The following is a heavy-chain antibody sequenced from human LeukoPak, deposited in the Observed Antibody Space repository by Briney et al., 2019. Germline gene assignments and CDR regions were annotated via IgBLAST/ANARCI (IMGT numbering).Heavy chain of an antibody. V-gene: IGHV3-7*01. Sequence: PGGSLRLSCAASGFTFSDYWMTWVRQVPGKGLEWVANINRGGNEVHYVDSVKGRFTISRDNAKNSLYLQLDSLRVEDTAVYYCARVGAWELQRVFDYWGQGTLVTVPS. CDR1: GFTFSDYW. J-gene: IGHJ4*02. CDR2: INRGGNEV. D-gene: IGHD1-26*01. CDR3: ARVGAWELQRVFDY.